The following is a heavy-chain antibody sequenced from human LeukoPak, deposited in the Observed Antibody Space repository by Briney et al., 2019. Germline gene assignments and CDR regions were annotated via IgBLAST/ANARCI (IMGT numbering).Heavy chain of an antibody. CDR2: IYSGGST. J-gene: IGHJ4*02. V-gene: IGHV3-53*01. D-gene: IGHD1-1*01. CDR3: AREVNAWKYYFDY. CDR1: GFTVSSNY. Sequence: GGSLRLSCAASGFTVSSNYRSWVRQAPGKGLEWVSVIYSGGSTYYADSMKGRFTISRDNSKNTLYLQMNSLRAEDTAVYYCAREVNAWKYYFDYWGQGTLVTVSS.